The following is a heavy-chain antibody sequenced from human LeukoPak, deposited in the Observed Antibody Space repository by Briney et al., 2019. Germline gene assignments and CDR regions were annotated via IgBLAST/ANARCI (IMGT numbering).Heavy chain of an antibody. Sequence: PSETLSLTCTVSGGSISSYYWSWIRQPAGKGLEWIGYIYYSGSTNYNPSLKSRVTISVDTSKNQFSLKLSSVTAADTAVYYCARDLGYCSGGSCYQSLGYWGQGTLVTVSS. CDR3: ARDLGYCSGGSCYQSLGY. D-gene: IGHD2-15*01. CDR2: IYYSGST. J-gene: IGHJ4*02. V-gene: IGHV4-59*01. CDR1: GGSISSYY.